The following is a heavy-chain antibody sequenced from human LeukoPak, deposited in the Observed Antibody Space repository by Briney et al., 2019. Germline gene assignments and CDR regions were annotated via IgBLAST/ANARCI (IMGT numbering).Heavy chain of an antibody. CDR1: GFTFSSYG. J-gene: IGHJ4*02. CDR3: ARDVNYYESSGYYQRYFDY. V-gene: IGHV3-21*01. Sequence: GGSLRLSCAASGFTFSSYGMNWVRQAPGKGLEWVSAISSSSSYIYYADSVKGRFTISRDNAKNSLYLQMNSLRAEDTAVYYCARDVNYYESSGYYQRYFDYRGQGTLVTVPS. D-gene: IGHD3-22*01. CDR2: ISSSSSYI.